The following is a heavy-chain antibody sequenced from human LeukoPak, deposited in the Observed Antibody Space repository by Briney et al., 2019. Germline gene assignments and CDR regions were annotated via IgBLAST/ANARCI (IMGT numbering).Heavy chain of an antibody. CDR2: IYSGGST. J-gene: IGHJ5*02. D-gene: IGHD2-15*01. V-gene: IGHV3-53*01. CDR1: GFTVSSNY. Sequence: GGSLRLSCAASGFTVSSNYMSWVRQAPGKGLEWVSVIYSGGSTYYADSAKGRFTISRDNSKNTLYIKMNSLRAEDTAVYYCAAEGRYCSGGSCYGHWFDPWGQGTLVTVSS. CDR3: AAEGRYCSGGSCYGHWFDP.